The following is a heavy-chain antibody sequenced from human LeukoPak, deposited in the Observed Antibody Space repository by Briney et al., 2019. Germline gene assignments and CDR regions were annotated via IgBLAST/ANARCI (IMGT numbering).Heavy chain of an antibody. D-gene: IGHD3-3*01. CDR3: AKDHYWSIDY. Sequence: GGSLRLSCTASGFSFSSYAVHWVRHAPGQGLVWVSRIKGDGISTNYADSVKGQFTISRDIAKNTLYLQMNSLRAEDTGVYYCAKDHYWSIDYWGRGTLVTVSS. J-gene: IGHJ4*02. CDR1: GFSFSSYA. CDR2: IKGDGIST. V-gene: IGHV3-74*01.